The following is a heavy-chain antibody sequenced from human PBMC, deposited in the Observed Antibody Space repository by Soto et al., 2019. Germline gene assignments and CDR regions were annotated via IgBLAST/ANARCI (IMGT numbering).Heavy chain of an antibody. Sequence: GGSLRLSCAASGFTFSSYAMHWVRQAPGKGLEWVAVISYDGSNKYYADSVKGRFTISRDNSKNTLYLQMNSLRAEDTAVYYCARANRLRLDYWGQGTLVTVSS. CDR1: GFTFSSYA. CDR3: ARANRLRLDY. V-gene: IGHV3-30-3*01. D-gene: IGHD4-17*01. J-gene: IGHJ4*02. CDR2: ISYDGSNK.